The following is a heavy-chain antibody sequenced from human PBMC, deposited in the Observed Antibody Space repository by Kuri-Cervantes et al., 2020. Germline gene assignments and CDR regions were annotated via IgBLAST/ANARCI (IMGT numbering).Heavy chain of an antibody. Sequence: GESLKISCVGSGFTFNKFMMTWVRQAPGKGLEWVANIHQLGSYGNYADSVQGRFTISRGNAKNLLFLQMNSLRAEDTAVYYCARDADYDTYGLGGYWGQGTLVTVSS. CDR3: ARDADYDTYGLGGY. D-gene: IGHD3-22*01. CDR1: GFTFNKFM. V-gene: IGHV3-7*04. CDR2: IHQLGSYG. J-gene: IGHJ4*02.